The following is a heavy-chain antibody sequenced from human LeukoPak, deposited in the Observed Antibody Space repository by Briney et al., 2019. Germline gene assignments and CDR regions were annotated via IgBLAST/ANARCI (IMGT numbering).Heavy chain of an antibody. CDR3: ATLRYWFDP. Sequence: TSETLSLTCTVPGGSISSYDWSWIRQPAGKGLEWIGRIYTSGSTNYNPSLKRRVTMSVDTSKNQFSLKLSSVTAADTAVYYCATLRYWFDPWGQGTLVTVSS. J-gene: IGHJ5*02. D-gene: IGHD3-16*01. CDR1: GGSISSYD. CDR2: IYTSGST. V-gene: IGHV4-4*07.